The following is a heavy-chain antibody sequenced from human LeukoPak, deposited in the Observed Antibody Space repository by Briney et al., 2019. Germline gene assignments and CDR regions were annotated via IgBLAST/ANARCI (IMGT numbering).Heavy chain of an antibody. Sequence: PGGSLRLSCAASGFTFSSYAMSWVRQAPGKGLEWVSAISGSGGSTYHAGSVKGRFTISRDNSKNTLYLQMNSLRAEDTAVYYCAKNRGPYFIESTDIWGQGTMVTVSS. CDR2: ISGSGGST. J-gene: IGHJ3*02. CDR1: GFTFSSYA. V-gene: IGHV3-23*01. CDR3: AKNRGPYFIESTDI. D-gene: IGHD3-9*01.